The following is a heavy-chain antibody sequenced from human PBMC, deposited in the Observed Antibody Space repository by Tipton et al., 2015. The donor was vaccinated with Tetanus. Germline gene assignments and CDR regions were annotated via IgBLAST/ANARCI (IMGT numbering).Heavy chain of an antibody. CDR2: ISGSGGST. CDR1: GFTFSDSA. J-gene: IGHJ6*02. CDR3: ATAPGAARRYYYGMDV. Sequence: SLRLSCAASGFTFSDSAMSWVRQAPGKGLEWVSAISGSGGSTYYADSVKGRFTISRDNSKNTLCLQMNSLRAEDTAVYYCATAPGAARRYYYGMDVWGQGTTVTVSS. D-gene: IGHD6-6*01. V-gene: IGHV3-23*01.